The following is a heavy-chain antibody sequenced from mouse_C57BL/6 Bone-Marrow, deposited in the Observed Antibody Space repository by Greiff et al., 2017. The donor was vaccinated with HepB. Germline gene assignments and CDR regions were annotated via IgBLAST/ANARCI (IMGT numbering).Heavy chain of an antibody. V-gene: IGHV1-19*01. CDR2: INPYNGGT. D-gene: IGHD2-4*01. J-gene: IGHJ2*01. CDR1: GYTFTDYY. CDR3: ARSLVYYDYDY. Sequence: EVQLQQSGPVLVKPGASVKMSCKASGYTFTDYYMNWVKQSNGKSLEWIGVINPYNGGTSYNQKFKGKATLTVDKSSSTAYMELNSLTSEDSAVYYCARSLVYYDYDYWGQGTTLTVSS.